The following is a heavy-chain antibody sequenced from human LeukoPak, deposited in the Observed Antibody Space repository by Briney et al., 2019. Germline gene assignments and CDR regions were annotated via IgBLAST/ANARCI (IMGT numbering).Heavy chain of an antibody. Sequence: KASETLSLTCAVSGYSISSGYYWGWIRQPPGKGLEWIGSIYHSGSTYYNPSLKCRVTISVDTSKNQFSLKLSSVTAADTAVYYCARVVVAATWPFDIWGQGTMVTVSS. V-gene: IGHV4-38-2*01. CDR1: GYSISSGYY. CDR3: ARVVVAATWPFDI. CDR2: IYHSGST. D-gene: IGHD2-15*01. J-gene: IGHJ3*02.